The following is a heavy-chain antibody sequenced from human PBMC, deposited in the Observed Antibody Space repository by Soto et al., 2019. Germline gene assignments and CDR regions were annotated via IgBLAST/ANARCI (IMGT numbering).Heavy chain of an antibody. V-gene: IGHV4-61*08. D-gene: IGHD2-2*01. Sequence: NPSETLSLTCTVSGGSVNSGAYSWSWIRQPPGKGLQWIGYISHNGNTRYNPSLNNRVTISVDTSKNQFSLHLNSVTAADTAVYYCARELAPALLRLSYFDYWGQGTLVTVS. J-gene: IGHJ4*02. CDR2: ISHNGNT. CDR1: GGSVNSGAYS. CDR3: ARELAPALLRLSYFDY.